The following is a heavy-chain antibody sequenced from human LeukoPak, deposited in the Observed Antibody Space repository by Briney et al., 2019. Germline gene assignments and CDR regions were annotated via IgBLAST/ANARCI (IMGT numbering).Heavy chain of an antibody. Sequence: GGSLRPSCAASGFTFDDYGMSWVRQTPGKGLEWVSGINWNGGYTGYVDSVKGRFTISRDNAKNSLYLQMNSLRAEDTALYYCARGLRYFDWLLCDYWGQGTLVTVSS. V-gene: IGHV3-20*04. CDR2: INWNGGYT. CDR3: ARGLRYFDWLLCDY. D-gene: IGHD3-9*01. J-gene: IGHJ4*02. CDR1: GFTFDDYG.